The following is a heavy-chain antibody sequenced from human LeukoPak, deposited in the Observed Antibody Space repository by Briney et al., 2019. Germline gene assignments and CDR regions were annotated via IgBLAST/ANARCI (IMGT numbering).Heavy chain of an antibody. CDR1: GFTFNIHT. CDR2: IRSDSISI. J-gene: IGHJ6*02. Sequence: GGSLRLSCAASGFTFNIHTINWVRQAPGKGLEWVSSIRSDSISIYYADSVKGRFTISRDNAKNSLYLQMNSLRAEDTAVYYCARVQNHFYNMDVWGQGTTVTVSS. D-gene: IGHD1-14*01. V-gene: IGHV3-21*01. CDR3: ARVQNHFYNMDV.